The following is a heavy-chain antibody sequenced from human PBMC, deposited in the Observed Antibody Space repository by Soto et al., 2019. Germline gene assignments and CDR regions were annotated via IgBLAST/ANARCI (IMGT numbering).Heavy chain of an antibody. D-gene: IGHD6-13*01. CDR3: ARVSPSSRAAEP. CDR1: GYTFTSYG. V-gene: IGHV1-18*01. J-gene: IGHJ4*02. Sequence: ASVKVSCKASGYTFTSYGIRWVRQAPGQGLEWMGWISAYNGNTNYAQSLQGRVTMTTDTSTTTAYMELRSLKSDDTAVYYCARVSPSSRAAEPWGQGTLVTVSS. CDR2: ISAYNGNT.